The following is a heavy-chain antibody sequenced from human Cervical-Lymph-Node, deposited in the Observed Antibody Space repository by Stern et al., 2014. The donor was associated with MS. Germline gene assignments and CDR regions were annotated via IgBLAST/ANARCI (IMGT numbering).Heavy chain of an antibody. CDR3: TRVQRERRALDHFDP. V-gene: IGHV1-46*03. CDR1: GFSFTTHY. CDR2: INPNSGTT. Sequence: VQLVESGPEVKKPGASVNVSCEASGFSFTTHYMHWIRQAPGEGLEWAGMINPNSGTTSYARQFQGRVIITRDTSTSTIYMELTGLRSEDTALYFCTRVQRERRALDHFDPWGQGTLVTVSS. D-gene: IGHD1-1*01. J-gene: IGHJ5*02.